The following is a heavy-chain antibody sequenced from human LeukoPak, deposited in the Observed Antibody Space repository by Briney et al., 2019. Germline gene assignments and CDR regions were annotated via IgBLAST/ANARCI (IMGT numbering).Heavy chain of an antibody. J-gene: IGHJ4*02. V-gene: IGHV3-7*01. Sequence: GGSLRLSCAASGFTFSSYWMSWVRQAPGKGLEWVANIKQDGSEKHYVDSVKGRFTISRDNAKNSLYLQMNSLRAEDTAVYYCARDYYDSSGYSWNSDYFDYWGQGTLVTVSS. D-gene: IGHD3-22*01. CDR3: ARDYYDSSGYSWNSDYFDY. CDR2: IKQDGSEK. CDR1: GFTFSSYW.